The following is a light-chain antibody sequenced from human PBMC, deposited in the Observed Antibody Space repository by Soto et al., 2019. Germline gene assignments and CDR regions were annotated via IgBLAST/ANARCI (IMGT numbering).Light chain of an antibody. Sequence: DIQMTQSPSTLSASVGDRVTFTCRASQSISSWLAWYQQKPGKAPKLLIYDASSLQGGVPSRFSGSGSGTEFTLTISSLQPDDCATYYCQQYKTYSMLGQGTKVEIK. CDR1: QSISSW. V-gene: IGKV1-5*01. CDR3: QQYKTYSM. CDR2: DAS. J-gene: IGKJ1*01.